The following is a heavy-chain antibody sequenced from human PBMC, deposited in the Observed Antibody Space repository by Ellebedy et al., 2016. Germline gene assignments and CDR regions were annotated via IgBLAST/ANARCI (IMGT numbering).Heavy chain of an antibody. CDR1: GFTFSSYA. V-gene: IGHV3-30-3*01. CDR2: ISYDGSNK. Sequence: GESLKISCAASGFTFSSYAMHWVRQAPGKGLEWVAVISYDGSNKYYADSVKGRFTISRDNSKNTLYLQMNSLRAEDTAVYYCARGYSGYTYYFDYWGQGTLVTVSS. J-gene: IGHJ4*02. D-gene: IGHD5-12*01. CDR3: ARGYSGYTYYFDY.